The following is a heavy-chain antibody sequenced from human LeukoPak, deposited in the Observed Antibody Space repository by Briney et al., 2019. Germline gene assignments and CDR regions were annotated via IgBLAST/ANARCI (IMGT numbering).Heavy chain of an antibody. CDR1: GFTFDDYA. D-gene: IGHD3-9*01. Sequence: SGGSLSLSCAASGFTFDDYAMHWLRHAPGRGVEWASCICWYSGSIGYAYSVKGRFTISRENAKNTLYLQMRSLRAEDTALYYCAKDRLRYFDWLLWSWGQGTLVTVSS. CDR2: ICWYSGSI. CDR3: AKDRLRYFDWLLWS. J-gene: IGHJ5*01. V-gene: IGHV3-9*01.